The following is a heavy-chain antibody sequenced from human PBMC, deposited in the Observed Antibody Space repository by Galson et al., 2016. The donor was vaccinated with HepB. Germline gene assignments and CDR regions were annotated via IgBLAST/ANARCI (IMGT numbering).Heavy chain of an antibody. V-gene: IGHV1-3*01. CDR2: INAGNGDT. J-gene: IGHJ6*02. Sequence: SVKVSCKASGYIFTRYIMHWVRQAPGHRLEWMGWINAGNGDTKYSQKFQGRVTITRDTSARTSYMELSGLRSEDTAVYYCARDLQDYLDSGGYFQRVNRETYGMDVWGQGTTVTVSS. CDR1: GYIFTRYI. D-gene: IGHD3-22*01. CDR3: ARDLQDYLDSGGYFQRVNRETYGMDV.